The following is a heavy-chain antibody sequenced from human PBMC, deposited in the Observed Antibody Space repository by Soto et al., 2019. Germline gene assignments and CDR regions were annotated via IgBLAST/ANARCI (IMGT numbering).Heavy chain of an antibody. V-gene: IGHV1-58*02. CDR3: AADYSDGGYSIGY. CDR1: GFTFTSSA. J-gene: IGHJ4*02. D-gene: IGHD4-4*01. CDR2: IVVGSGNT. Sequence: SVTVSCTASGFTFTSSAMQWVRQARGQRLEWIGWIVVGSGNTNYAQKFQERVTITRDMSTSTAYMELSSLRSEDTAVYYCAADYSDGGYSIGYWGQGTLVTVSS.